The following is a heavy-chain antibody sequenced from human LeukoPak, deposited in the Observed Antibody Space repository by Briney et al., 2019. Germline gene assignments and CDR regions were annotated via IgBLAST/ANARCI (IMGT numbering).Heavy chain of an antibody. CDR3: AKDLDIAAAH. Sequence: PGGSLRLSCAASGFTFSSYSMNWVRQAPGKGLEWVSFISSSSSYIYYADSVKGRFTISRDNSKNTLYLQMNSLRAEDTAVYYCAKDLDIAAAHWGQGTLVTVSS. V-gene: IGHV3-21*04. J-gene: IGHJ4*02. D-gene: IGHD6-13*01. CDR1: GFTFSSYS. CDR2: ISSSSSYI.